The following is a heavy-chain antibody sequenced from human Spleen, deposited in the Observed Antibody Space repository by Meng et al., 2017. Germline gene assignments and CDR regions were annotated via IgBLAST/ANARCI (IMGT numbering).Heavy chain of an antibody. CDR3: ARNPIYDSTTYYFDF. CDR2: IYYSGSP. CDR1: GGSISSGGYY. Sequence: SETLSLTCTVSGGSISSGGYYWSWIRQHPGKGLEWIGYIYYSGSPNYNPSLNSRVTISVDTSKNQFSLKLSSVTAADTAVYYCARNPIYDSTTYYFDFWGQGALVTVSS. J-gene: IGHJ4*02. V-gene: IGHV4-61*08. D-gene: IGHD3-16*01.